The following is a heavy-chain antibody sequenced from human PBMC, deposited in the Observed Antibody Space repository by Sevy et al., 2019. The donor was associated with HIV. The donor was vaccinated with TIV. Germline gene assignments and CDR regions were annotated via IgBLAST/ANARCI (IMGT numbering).Heavy chain of an antibody. CDR2: VYYNGAT. CDR3: ARELGAVWTGRYHQYPYSMDV. CDR1: GGSLSRYY. V-gene: IGHV4-59*01. J-gene: IGHJ6*02. D-gene: IGHD3-16*01. Sequence: SETLSLTCTVSGGSLSRYYWSWIRQSPGKGLEWIEYVYYNGATNYNPSLKSRLSLALDTSKNRFSLSLGSVTAADTAVYYCARELGAVWTGRYHQYPYSMDVWGHGTTVTVSS.